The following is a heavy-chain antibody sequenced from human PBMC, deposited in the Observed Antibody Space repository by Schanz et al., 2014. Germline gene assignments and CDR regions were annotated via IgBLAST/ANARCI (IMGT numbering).Heavy chain of an antibody. CDR1: GFNFSTHA. Sequence: EVQLAESGGGLVQPGGSLRLSCAASGFNFSTHAMHWVRQAPGKGLEWVSGISGSGASTYYADSVKGRFTISRDNSNKTVDLQMNSLRAEDTALYYCVRDELLWFGEVLSLDYWGQGALVTVSS. CDR2: ISGSGAST. CDR3: VRDELLWFGEVLSLDY. D-gene: IGHD3-10*01. V-gene: IGHV3-23*04. J-gene: IGHJ4*02.